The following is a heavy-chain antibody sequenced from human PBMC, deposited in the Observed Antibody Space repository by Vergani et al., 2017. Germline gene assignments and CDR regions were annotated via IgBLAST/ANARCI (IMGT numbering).Heavy chain of an antibody. CDR3: ARADFYYDSSVYYSVVDY. CDR1: GFTFSSSG. Sequence: EVQLVESGGGLVQPGRSLRLSCAASGFTFSSSGMNWVRQAPGKGLEWVSYISSSSSTKYYAEPVKGRFAISRDNAKNSLYLQMNSLRAEDTAVYYCARADFYYDSSVYYSVVDYWGQGTLVTVSS. J-gene: IGHJ4*02. D-gene: IGHD3-22*01. CDR2: ISSSSSTK. V-gene: IGHV3-48*01.